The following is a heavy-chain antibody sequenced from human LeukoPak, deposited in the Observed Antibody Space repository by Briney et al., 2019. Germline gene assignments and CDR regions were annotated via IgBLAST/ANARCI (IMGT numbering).Heavy chain of an antibody. D-gene: IGHD1-1*01. CDR3: ARDPGSRGNFFDY. J-gene: IGHJ4*02. Sequence: ASVRVSCKASGYTFTGYYIHWVRQAPGQGLEWMGWINPSSGDTNLLQKFQGRVTMTRDTSITTAYMHLNRLTFDDTAIYYCARDPGSRGNFFDYWGQGTLVTVSS. V-gene: IGHV1-2*02. CDR2: INPSSGDT. CDR1: GYTFTGYY.